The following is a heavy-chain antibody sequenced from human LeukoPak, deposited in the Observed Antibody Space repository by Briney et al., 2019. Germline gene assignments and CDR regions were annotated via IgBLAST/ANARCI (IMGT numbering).Heavy chain of an antibody. J-gene: IGHJ4*02. V-gene: IGHV3-30*03. CDR2: ISYDGSNK. CDR1: GFTFSSYG. Sequence: PGGSLRLSCAASGFTFSSYGMHWVRQAPGKGLEWVAVISYDGSNKYYADSVKGRFTISRDNSKNTLYLQMNSLRAEDTAVYYCARPYYYDSSGYSTHGGPSDYWGQGTLVTVSS. CDR3: ARPYYYDSSGYSTHGGPSDY. D-gene: IGHD3-22*01.